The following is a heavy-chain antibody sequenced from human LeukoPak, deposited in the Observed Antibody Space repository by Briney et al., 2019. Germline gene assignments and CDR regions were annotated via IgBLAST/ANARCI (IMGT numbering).Heavy chain of an antibody. D-gene: IGHD3-22*01. CDR3: ARDKWYYYDSNGYYYPYYFDY. CDR1: GYTFTGYY. V-gene: IGHV1-2*02. J-gene: IGHJ4*02. Sequence: ASVKVSCKASGYTFTGYYMHWVRQAPGQGLEWMGWINPNSGGTNYAQKFQGRVTMTRDTSISTAYMELSRLRSDDTAVYYCARDKWYYYDSNGYYYPYYFDYWGQGTLVTVSS. CDR2: INPNSGGT.